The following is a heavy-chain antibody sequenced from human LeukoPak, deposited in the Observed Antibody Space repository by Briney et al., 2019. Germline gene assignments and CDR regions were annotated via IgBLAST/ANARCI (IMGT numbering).Heavy chain of an antibody. CDR2: INHSGST. Sequence: PSETLSLTCAVYGGSFSGYYWSWIRQPPAKGLEWIGEINHSGSTNYNPSLKSRVTISVDTSKNQFSLKLSSVTAADTAVYYCARGPPYDFWSGYYSRPRPNWFDPWGQGTLVTVSS. J-gene: IGHJ5*02. CDR1: GGSFSGYY. D-gene: IGHD3-3*01. CDR3: ARGPPYDFWSGYYSRPRPNWFDP. V-gene: IGHV4-34*01.